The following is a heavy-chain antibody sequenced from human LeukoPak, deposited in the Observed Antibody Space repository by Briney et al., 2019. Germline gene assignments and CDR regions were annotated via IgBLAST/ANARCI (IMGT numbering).Heavy chain of an antibody. V-gene: IGHV1-18*01. CDR2: ISAYNGNT. CDR3: ARGGGDFWSGYYPYYYYGMDV. CDR1: GYTFISYG. Sequence: ASVKVSCKASGYTFISYGISWVRQAPGQGLEWMGWISAYNGNTNYAQKLQGRVTMTTDTSTSTAYMELRSLRSDDTAVYYCARGGGDFWSGYYPYYYYGMDVWGQGTTVTVSS. D-gene: IGHD3-3*01. J-gene: IGHJ6*02.